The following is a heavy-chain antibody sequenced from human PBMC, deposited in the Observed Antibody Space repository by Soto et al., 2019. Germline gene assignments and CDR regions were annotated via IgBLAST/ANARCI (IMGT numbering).Heavy chain of an antibody. D-gene: IGHD3-3*01. Sequence: SETLSLTCTVSGGSISSYYWSWIRQPPGKGLEWIGYIYYSGSTNYNPSLKSRVTISVDTSKNQFSLKLSSVTAADTAVYYCARRGKPNYDFWSGYYTGTPHYYYYYMDVWGKGTTVTVSS. CDR3: ARRGKPNYDFWSGYYTGTPHYYYYYMDV. CDR1: GGSISSYY. CDR2: IYYSGST. V-gene: IGHV4-59*08. J-gene: IGHJ6*03.